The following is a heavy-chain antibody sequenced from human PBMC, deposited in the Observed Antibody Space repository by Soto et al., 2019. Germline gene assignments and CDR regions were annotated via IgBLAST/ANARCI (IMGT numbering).Heavy chain of an antibody. V-gene: IGHV4-59*12. CDR2: IYYSGST. Sequence: PSETLSLTCTVSGGSIGGFYWSWIRQAPGKGLEWIGYIYYSGSTKYNPSLKTRVTMSADTTKNHVSLRLTSVTAADTAVYYCARVRERLQYFDWFYHFDSWGQGTLVTVSS. D-gene: IGHD3-9*01. CDR3: ARVRERLQYFDWFYHFDS. J-gene: IGHJ4*02. CDR1: GGSIGGFY.